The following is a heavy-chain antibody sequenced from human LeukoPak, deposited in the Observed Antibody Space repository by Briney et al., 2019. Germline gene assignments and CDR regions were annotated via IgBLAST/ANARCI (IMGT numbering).Heavy chain of an antibody. J-gene: IGHJ4*02. CDR2: IKQDGSEK. CDR1: GFNFNNYN. Sequence: GGSLRLSCAASGFNFNNYNMNWVRQASGKGLEWVANIKQDGSEKYYVDSVKGRFTISRDNAKNSLYLQMNSLRAEDTAVYYCASIAANYFDYWGQGTLVTVSS. V-gene: IGHV3-7*01. D-gene: IGHD6-13*01. CDR3: ASIAANYFDY.